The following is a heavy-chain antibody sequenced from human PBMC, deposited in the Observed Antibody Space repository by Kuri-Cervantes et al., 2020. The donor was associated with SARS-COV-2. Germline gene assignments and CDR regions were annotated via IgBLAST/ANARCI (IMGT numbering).Heavy chain of an antibody. V-gene: IGHV1-8*03. J-gene: IGHJ6*03. D-gene: IGHD3-10*01. CDR2: MNPNSGNT. Sequence: ASVKVSCKASGYTFTSYDINWVRQATGQGLEWMGWMNPNSGNTGYAQKFQGRVTITRNTSISTAYMELSSLRSEDTAVYYCARGCITMVRGVHKGYYYYMDVWGKGTTVTVSS. CDR1: GYTFTSYD. CDR3: ARGCITMVRGVHKGYYYYMDV.